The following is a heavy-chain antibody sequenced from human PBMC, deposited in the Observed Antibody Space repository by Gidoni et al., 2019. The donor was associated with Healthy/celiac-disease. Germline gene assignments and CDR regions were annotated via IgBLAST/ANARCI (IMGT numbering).Heavy chain of an antibody. CDR1: GFTFSSYG. CDR2: IWYDGSNK. D-gene: IGHD6-19*01. J-gene: IGHJ4*02. Sequence: QVQLVESGGGVVQPGRSLRLSCAASGFTFSSYGMHWVRQAPGKGLEWVAVIWYDGSNKYYADSVKGRFTISRDNSKNTLYLQMNSLRAEDTAVYYCARDPGGSGWYFDYWGQGTLVTVSS. V-gene: IGHV3-33*01. CDR3: ARDPGGSGWYFDY.